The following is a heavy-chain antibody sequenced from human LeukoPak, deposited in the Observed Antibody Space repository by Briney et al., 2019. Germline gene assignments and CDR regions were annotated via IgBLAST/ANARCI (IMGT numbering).Heavy chain of an antibody. CDR3: AREGIKYQLLLDY. Sequence: PGGSLRLSCAASGFTFSSYNMNWVRQTPGKGLEWVSSISSSSSFIYYADSVKGRFTISRDNAKNSLYLQMNSLRAEDTAVYYCAREGIKYQLLLDYWGQGTLVTVSS. D-gene: IGHD2-2*01. CDR1: GFTFSSYN. CDR2: ISSSSSFI. V-gene: IGHV3-21*01. J-gene: IGHJ4*02.